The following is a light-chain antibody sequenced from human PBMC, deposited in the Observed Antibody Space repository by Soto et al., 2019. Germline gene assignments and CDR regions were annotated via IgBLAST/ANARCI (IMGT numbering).Light chain of an antibody. J-gene: IGKJ3*01. V-gene: IGKV1-8*01. Sequence: AIRMTQSPSSFSASTGDRVTITCRASQGISSYLAWYQQKPGKAPKLLIYASSTLQSGVPSRVSGSGSGTDSTLTISSLQSEDFATYSCQQYYIYPPTFGIRTTVDIK. CDR2: ASS. CDR3: QQYYIYPPT. CDR1: QGISSY.